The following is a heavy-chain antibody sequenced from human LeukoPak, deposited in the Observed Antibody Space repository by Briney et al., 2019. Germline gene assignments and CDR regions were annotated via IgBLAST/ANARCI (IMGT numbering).Heavy chain of an antibody. CDR1: GYSISSGYY. CDR2: IYHSGST. V-gene: IGHV4-38-2*02. J-gene: IGHJ5*02. CDR3: VRDGYSSSWYWFDP. D-gene: IGHD6-13*01. Sequence: PSETLSVTCTASGYSISSGYYWGWIRQPPGKGLEWIGSIYHSGSTYYNPSLKSRVTISVDTSKNQFSLRLSSVTAADTAVYYCVRDGYSSSWYWFDPWGQGTLVTVSS.